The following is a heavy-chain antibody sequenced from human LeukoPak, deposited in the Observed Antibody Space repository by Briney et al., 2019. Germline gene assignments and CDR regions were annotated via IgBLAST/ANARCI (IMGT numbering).Heavy chain of an antibody. D-gene: IGHD2-2*03. CDR2: ISGSGGST. Sequence: GGSLRLSCAASGFTFSSYAMSWVRQAPGKGLEWASAISGSGGSTYYADSVKGRFTISRDNSKNTLYLQMNSLRAEDTAVYYCAKCGYCSSTSCYVLGNWYFDLWGRGTLVTVSS. V-gene: IGHV3-23*01. CDR3: AKCGYCSSTSCYVLGNWYFDL. CDR1: GFTFSSYA. J-gene: IGHJ2*01.